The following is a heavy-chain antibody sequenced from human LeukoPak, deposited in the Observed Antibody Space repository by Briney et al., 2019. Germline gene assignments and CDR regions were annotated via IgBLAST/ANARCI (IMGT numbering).Heavy chain of an antibody. V-gene: IGHV4-39*02. CDR1: GFTFSSYW. Sequence: GSLRLSCAASGFTFSSYWMSWVRQSPGKGLEWIGSISYSGTTYYNPSLESRVTISVDTSKNHFSLKLSSVTAADTAVYYCAANSADYNTLGSSYKVWGQGTLVTVSS. J-gene: IGHJ4*02. CDR3: AANSADYNTLGSSYKV. CDR2: ISYSGTT. D-gene: IGHD3-10*01.